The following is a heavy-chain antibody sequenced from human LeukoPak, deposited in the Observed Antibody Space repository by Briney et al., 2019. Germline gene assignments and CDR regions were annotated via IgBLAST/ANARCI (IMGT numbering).Heavy chain of an antibody. V-gene: IGHV3-30-3*01. CDR3: ARDPSSGYYYYFDY. CDR2: ISYDGSNR. Sequence: GGSLRLSCAASGFTFSSYAMHWVRQAPGKGLEWVAVISYDGSNRYYADSVKGRFTISRDNSKNTLYLQMNSLRAEDTAVYYCARDPSSGYYYYFDYWGQGTLVTVSS. CDR1: GFTFSSYA. J-gene: IGHJ4*02. D-gene: IGHD3-22*01.